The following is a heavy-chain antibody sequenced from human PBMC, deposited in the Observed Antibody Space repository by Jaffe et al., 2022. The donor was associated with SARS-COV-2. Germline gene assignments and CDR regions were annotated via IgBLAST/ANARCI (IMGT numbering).Heavy chain of an antibody. D-gene: IGHD3-22*01. CDR1: GFTFKTYG. V-gene: IGHV3-30*03. CDR2: ISHDGTNE. CDR3: ARDKGGLRYYYDSSGYKRFIYYYGMDV. J-gene: IGHJ6*02. Sequence: QVQLVESGGGVVQPGRSLRLSCAASGFTFKTYGMHWVRQAPGKGLEWVAAISHDGTNENYADSVMGRFTTSRENFKNTLFLQMDSLRPEDTAVYYCARDKGGLRYYYDSSGYKRFIYYYGMDVWGQGTTVTVSS.